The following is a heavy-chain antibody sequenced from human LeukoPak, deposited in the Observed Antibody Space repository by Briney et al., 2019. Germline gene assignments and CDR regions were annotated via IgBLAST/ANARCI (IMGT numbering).Heavy chain of an antibody. D-gene: IGHD1-14*01. CDR3: ASARNLDY. CDR2: IGNNGGGI. V-gene: IGHV3-21*01. Sequence: SPGGSLRLSCAASGFTFSTYTMYWVRHPPGKRLEWVSIIGNNGGGIHYADSVKGRFTISRDNAKNSLCLQMNSLRAEDTAVYYCASARNLDYWGQGTLVTVSS. J-gene: IGHJ4*02. CDR1: GFTFSTYT.